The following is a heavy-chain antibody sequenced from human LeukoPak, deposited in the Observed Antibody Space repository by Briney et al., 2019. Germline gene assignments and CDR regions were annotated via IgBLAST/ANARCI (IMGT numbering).Heavy chain of an antibody. J-gene: IGHJ3*02. CDR2: INPNSGGT. CDR1: GYTFTGYY. V-gene: IGHV1-2*06. Sequence: ASVKVSCKASGYTFTGYYMHWVRQAPGQGLEWMGRINPNSGGTNYAQKFQGRVTMTRDTSISTAYMELSRLRSDDTAEYYCAMSSGYYDAFDIWGQGTMVTVSS. CDR3: AMSSGYYDAFDI. D-gene: IGHD3-22*01.